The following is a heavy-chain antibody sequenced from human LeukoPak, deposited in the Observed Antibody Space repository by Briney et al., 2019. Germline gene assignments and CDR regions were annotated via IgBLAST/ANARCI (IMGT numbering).Heavy chain of an antibody. Sequence: GGSLRLSCAASGFTFSSYSMNWVRQAPGKGLEWVSSISSSSSYIYYADSVKGRFTISRDNAKDSLYLQMNSLRAEDAAVYYCARVGDSSGYYSNFDYWGQGTLVTVSS. CDR1: GFTFSSYS. J-gene: IGHJ4*02. D-gene: IGHD3-22*01. CDR2: ISSSSSYI. CDR3: ARVGDSSGYYSNFDY. V-gene: IGHV3-21*01.